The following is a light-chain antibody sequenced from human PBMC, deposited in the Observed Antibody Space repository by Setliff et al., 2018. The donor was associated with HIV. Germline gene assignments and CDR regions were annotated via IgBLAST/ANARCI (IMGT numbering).Light chain of an antibody. CDR1: SSDVGGYNY. CDR3: CSYARGSTYV. Sequence: QSALAQPRSVSGSPGQSVTISCTGTSSDVGGYNYVSWYQQHPGKAPKLMIYDVTKRPSGVPDRFSGSKSGNTAALTISGLRAEDEGDYYCCSYARGSTYVFGTGTKVTVL. J-gene: IGLJ1*01. V-gene: IGLV2-11*01. CDR2: DVT.